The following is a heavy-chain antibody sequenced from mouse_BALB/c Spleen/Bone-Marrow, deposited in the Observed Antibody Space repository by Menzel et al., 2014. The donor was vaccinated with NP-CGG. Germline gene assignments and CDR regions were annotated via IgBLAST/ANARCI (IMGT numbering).Heavy chain of an antibody. D-gene: IGHD2-1*01. J-gene: IGHJ3*01. Sequence: QVQLKHSGPGLVQPSQSLSITCTVSGFSLTKHGVHWIRQSPGKGLEWLGVIWGGGSTDYNAAFISRLSISKDNSKSQVVFKMNSLEVNDRAMYYCARGNYGAWFTHWGQGTLVTVSA. V-gene: IGHV2-2*02. CDR1: GFSLTKHG. CDR3: ARGNYGAWFTH. CDR2: IWGGGST.